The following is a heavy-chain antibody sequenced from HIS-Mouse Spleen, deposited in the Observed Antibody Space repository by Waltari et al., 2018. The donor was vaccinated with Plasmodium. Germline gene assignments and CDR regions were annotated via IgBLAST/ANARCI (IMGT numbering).Heavy chain of an antibody. V-gene: IGHV4-39*01. Sequence: QLQLQESGPGLVKPSETLSPTCTVSGGSISSSSYYWGWIRQPPGKGLEWIGSIYYSGSTYYNPSLKSRVTISVDTSKNQFSLKLSSVTAADTAVYYCARRGGSYYYFDYWGQGTLVTVSS. CDR2: IYYSGST. J-gene: IGHJ4*02. CDR3: ARRGGSYYYFDY. CDR1: GGSISSSSYY. D-gene: IGHD1-26*01.